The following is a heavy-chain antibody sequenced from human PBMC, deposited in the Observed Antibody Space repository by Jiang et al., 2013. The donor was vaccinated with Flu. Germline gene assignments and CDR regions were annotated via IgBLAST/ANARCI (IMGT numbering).Heavy chain of an antibody. CDR1: GYSFTNYW. CDR2: IYPGDSDT. V-gene: IGHV5-51*01. Sequence: LKISCKGSGYSFTNYWIGWVRQMPGRGLEWMGIIYPGDSDTRYSPSFQGQATFSADKSISTAYLQWSSLKASDTAMYYCARGSEYYYDSSGHPPDYWGQGTLVTVSS. CDR3: ARGSEYYYDSSGHPPDY. J-gene: IGHJ4*02. D-gene: IGHD3-22*01.